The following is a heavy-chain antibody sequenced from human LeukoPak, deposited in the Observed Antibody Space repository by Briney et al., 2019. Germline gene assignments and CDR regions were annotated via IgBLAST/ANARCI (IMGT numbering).Heavy chain of an antibody. Sequence: GGSLRLSCAASGFTFSSYAMNWVGQAPGKGLEWVSAISGNGGSTYYADSVKGRFTISRDNSKNTLYLQMNSLRAEDTAVYYCAKISGNCSGGSCYYWGQGALVTVSS. CDR3: AKISGNCSGGSCYY. CDR1: GFTFSSYA. D-gene: IGHD2-15*01. V-gene: IGHV3-23*01. CDR2: ISGNGGST. J-gene: IGHJ4*02.